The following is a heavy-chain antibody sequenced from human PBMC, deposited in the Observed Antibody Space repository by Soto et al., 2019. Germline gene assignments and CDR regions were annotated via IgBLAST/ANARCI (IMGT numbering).Heavy chain of an antibody. Sequence: EVQLLESGGILVHPGGSLRLSCAASGFTFSSYAMTWVRQAPGKGLEWVSAISGRGDSTYYADSVKGRFTISRDQSKNTLYLQMHSLRAEDTAVYFCAKERDNGADRYYFDDWCQGTLFTVSS. CDR3: AKERDNGADRYYFDD. D-gene: IGHD2-8*01. V-gene: IGHV3-23*01. CDR2: ISGRGDST. CDR1: GFTFSSYA. J-gene: IGHJ4*02.